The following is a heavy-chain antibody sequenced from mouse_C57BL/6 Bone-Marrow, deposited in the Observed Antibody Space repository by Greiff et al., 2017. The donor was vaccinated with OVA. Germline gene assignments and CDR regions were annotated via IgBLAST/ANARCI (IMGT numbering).Heavy chain of an antibody. CDR1: GYTFTSYW. Sequence: VQLQQPGAELVRPGSSVKLSCKASGYTFTSYWMHWVKQRPIQGLEWIGNIDPSDSETHYNQKFKDKATLTVDKSSSTAYMQLSSLTSEDSAVYYCARRGDGYTLDYWGQGTSVTVSS. D-gene: IGHD2-3*01. J-gene: IGHJ4*01. CDR2: IDPSDSET. CDR3: ARRGDGYTLDY. V-gene: IGHV1-52*01.